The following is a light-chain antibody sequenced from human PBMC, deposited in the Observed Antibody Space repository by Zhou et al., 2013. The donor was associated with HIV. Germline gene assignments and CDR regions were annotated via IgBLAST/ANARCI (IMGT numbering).Light chain of an antibody. CDR1: QSVSSSY. Sequence: EIVLTQSPGTLSLSPGERATLSCRASQSVSSSYLAWYQQKPGQAPRLLIYGASSRATGIPDRFSGSGSGTDFTLTISRLEPEDFAVYYCQQYGSSPQATFGQGTMLESK. V-gene: IGKV3-20*01. J-gene: IGKJ2*01. CDR3: QQYGSSPQAT. CDR2: GAS.